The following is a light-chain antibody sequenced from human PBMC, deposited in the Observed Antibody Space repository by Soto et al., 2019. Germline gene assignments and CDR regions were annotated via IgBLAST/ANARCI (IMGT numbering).Light chain of an antibody. Sequence: DIQLTQSPSFLSASVGDRVTITCRASQSISSYLNWYQQKPGKAPKLLIYAASSLQSGVPSRFSGSGSGTEFTLTISSLQSEDFAVYYCQQYKNWPHTFGQGTKVDIK. CDR1: QSISSY. V-gene: IGKV1-39*02. CDR2: AAS. J-gene: IGKJ1*01. CDR3: QQYKNWPHT.